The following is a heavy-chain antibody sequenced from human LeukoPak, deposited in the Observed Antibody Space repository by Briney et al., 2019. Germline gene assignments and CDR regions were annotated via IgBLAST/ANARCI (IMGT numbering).Heavy chain of an antibody. D-gene: IGHD3-3*01. CDR3: ARGAITIFGVAHSGAFDI. CDR2: IIPILGTA. CDR1: GGTFSSYA. V-gene: IGHV1-69*13. Sequence: ASVKVSCKASGGTFSSYAISWVRQAPGQGLEWMGGIIPILGTANYAQKFQGRVTITADESTSTAYMELSSLRSEDTAVYYCARGAITIFGVAHSGAFDIWGQGTMVTVSS. J-gene: IGHJ3*02.